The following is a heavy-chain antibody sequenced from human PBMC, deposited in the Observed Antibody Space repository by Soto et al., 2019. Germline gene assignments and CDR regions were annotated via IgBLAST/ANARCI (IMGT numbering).Heavy chain of an antibody. J-gene: IGHJ4*02. CDR1: GFSFRSYP. CDR3: AKGGDNWYFDY. V-gene: IGHV3-23*01. Sequence: EVQLLESGGGLVQPGGSLRLSCAASGFSFRSYPMNWVSQAPGKGLESVAVIMGSGGKTYYADSVQGRFTISRDDSKSTVFLQMNSLRADDTATYYCAKGGDNWYFDYRGQGTLVTVTS. D-gene: IGHD1-20*01. CDR2: IMGSGGKT.